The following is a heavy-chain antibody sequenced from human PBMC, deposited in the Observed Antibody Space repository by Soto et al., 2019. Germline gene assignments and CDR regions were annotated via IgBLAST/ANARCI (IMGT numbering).Heavy chain of an antibody. D-gene: IGHD2-15*01. CDR2: ISATGAKT. J-gene: IGHJ4*02. CDR1: GFTFSTYA. V-gene: IGHV3-23*01. Sequence: EVQVLESGGGLVQPGGSLRLSCAASGFTFSTYAMNWVRQAPGKGLEWVSGISATGAKTYSADSVKGRFTISRDNSKDTVYLEMNSLRAEDTAVYYCTKSRSAIVYYFDFWGLGARVTVSS. CDR3: TKSRSAIVYYFDF.